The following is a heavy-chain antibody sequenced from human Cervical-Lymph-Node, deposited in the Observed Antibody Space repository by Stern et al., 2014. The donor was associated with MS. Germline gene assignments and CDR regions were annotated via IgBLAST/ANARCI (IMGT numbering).Heavy chain of an antibody. V-gene: IGHV1-8*01. D-gene: IGHD1-26*01. J-gene: IGHJ2*01. CDR2: MMPNSGNT. Sequence: VQLVESGAEVKKPGASVKVSCKAAGYTFTSYGINWVRQATGQGLEWMGWMMPNSGNTGYAQKFQGRVTMTENTSIDTAYMELNSLRSDDTAVYYCARGREPRYFDLWGRGTLVTVSS. CDR1: GYTFTSYG. CDR3: ARGREPRYFDL.